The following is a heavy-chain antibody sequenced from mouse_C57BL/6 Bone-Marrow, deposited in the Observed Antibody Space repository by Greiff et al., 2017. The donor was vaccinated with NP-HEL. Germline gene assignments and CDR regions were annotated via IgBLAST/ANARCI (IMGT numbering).Heavy chain of an antibody. CDR3: ARDGFITTVVAPGFAY. Sequence: QVQLQQSGAELVRPGASVKLSCKASGYTFTDYYINWVKQRPGQGLEWIARIYPGSGNTYYNEKFKGKATLTAEKSSSTAYMQLSSLTSEDSAVYFCARDGFITTVVAPGFAYWGQGTLVTVSA. D-gene: IGHD1-1*01. CDR2: IYPGSGNT. J-gene: IGHJ3*01. V-gene: IGHV1-76*01. CDR1: GYTFTDYY.